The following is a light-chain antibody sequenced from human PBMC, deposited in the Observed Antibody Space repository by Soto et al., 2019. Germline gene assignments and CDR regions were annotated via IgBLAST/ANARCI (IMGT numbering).Light chain of an antibody. J-gene: IGKJ1*01. Sequence: DIQMTQSPSTLSASVGDRVTITCRASQSISSWLAWYQEKPGKAPKLLIYDASSLESGVPSRFSGSGSGTEFPLTISRLQPDDFATYYCQQYNSFWTFGHGTKVEIK. CDR3: QQYNSFWT. CDR1: QSISSW. V-gene: IGKV1-5*01. CDR2: DAS.